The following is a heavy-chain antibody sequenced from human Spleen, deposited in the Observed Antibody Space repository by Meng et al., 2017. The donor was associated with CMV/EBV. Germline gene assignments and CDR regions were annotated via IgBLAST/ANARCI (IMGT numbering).Heavy chain of an antibody. CDR2: ISGGGGNT. J-gene: IGHJ6*02. D-gene: IGHD2-2*01. CDR1: GFTFSSHA. CDR3: VKVVVPVYYYYGMDV. V-gene: IGHV3-23*01. Sequence: GESLKISCAASGFTFSSHAMSWVRQGPGKGLEWVSVISGGGGNTYYTDSVKGRFTISRDNSKNTLYLQMNSLRAEDTAVYYCVKVVVPVYYYYGMDVWGQGTTVTVSS.